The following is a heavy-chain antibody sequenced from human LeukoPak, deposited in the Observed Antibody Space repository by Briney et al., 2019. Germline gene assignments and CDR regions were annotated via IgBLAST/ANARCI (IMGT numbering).Heavy chain of an antibody. V-gene: IGHV3-23*01. Sequence: PGGSLRLSCAASEFPFSTCTMGWVRQAPGKGLEWVSCIRGSGVDTYCADSVKARFTVSRDNSRNTLYLQMNNLRAEDTAVYYCAKGRGETNVFDLWGQGTLVTVSS. J-gene: IGHJ4*02. CDR3: AKGRGETNVFDL. CDR1: EFPFSTCT. D-gene: IGHD3-10*01. CDR2: IRGSGVDT.